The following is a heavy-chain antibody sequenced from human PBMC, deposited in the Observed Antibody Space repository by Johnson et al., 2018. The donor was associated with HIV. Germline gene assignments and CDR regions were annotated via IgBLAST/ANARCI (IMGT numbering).Heavy chain of an antibody. V-gene: IGHV3-30*04. Sequence: QVQLVESGGGLVQPGRSLRLSCAASGFTFSSYAMHWVRQAPGKGLEWVAVISYDGSNQYYADSVKGRFTISRDNSKNTLYLQMNSLRAEDTAVYYCAPLGDAFDIWGQGTMVTVSS. D-gene: IGHD7-27*01. J-gene: IGHJ3*02. CDR1: GFTFSSYA. CDR3: APLGDAFDI. CDR2: ISYDGSNQ.